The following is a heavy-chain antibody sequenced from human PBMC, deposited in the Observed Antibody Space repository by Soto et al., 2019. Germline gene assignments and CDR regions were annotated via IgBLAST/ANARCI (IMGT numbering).Heavy chain of an antibody. CDR3: AKRPQYGDYVGY. CDR2: ISYDGSNK. V-gene: IGHV3-30*18. J-gene: IGHJ4*02. Sequence: QVQLVESGGGVVQSGRSLRLSCAASGFTFSSYGMHWVRQAPGKGLEWVAVISYDGSNKYYADSVKGRFTISRDNSKNTLYLQMNSLRAEDTAVYYCAKRPQYGDYVGYWGQGTLVTVSS. D-gene: IGHD4-17*01. CDR1: GFTFSSYG.